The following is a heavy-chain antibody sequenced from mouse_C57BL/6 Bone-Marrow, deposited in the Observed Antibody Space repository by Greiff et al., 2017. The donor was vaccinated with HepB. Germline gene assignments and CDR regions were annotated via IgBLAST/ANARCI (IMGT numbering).Heavy chain of an antibody. CDR2: ISSGGDYI. J-gene: IGHJ3*01. CDR1: GFTFSSYA. V-gene: IGHV5-9-1*02. Sequence: EVHLVESGEGLVKPGGSLKLSCAASGFTFSSYAMSWVRQTPEKRLEWVAYISSGGDYIYYAATVTGRFTISRDNASNTLYLQMSSLKSEDTAMYYCTRGGRWFAYWGQGTLVSVSA. CDR3: TRGGRWFAY.